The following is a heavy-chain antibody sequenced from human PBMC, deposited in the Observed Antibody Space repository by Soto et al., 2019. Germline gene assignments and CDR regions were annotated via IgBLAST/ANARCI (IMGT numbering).Heavy chain of an antibody. CDR3: ARDLNGVTQFG. V-gene: IGHV3-33*01. Sequence: GGSLRLSCAASGFTFSSYGMHWVRQAPGKGLEWVAVIWYDGSNKYYADSVKGRFTISRDNSKNTLYLQMNSLRAEDTAVYYCARDLNGVTQFGWGQGTLVTVSS. CDR1: GFTFSSYG. D-gene: IGHD3-10*02. J-gene: IGHJ4*02. CDR2: IWYDGSNK.